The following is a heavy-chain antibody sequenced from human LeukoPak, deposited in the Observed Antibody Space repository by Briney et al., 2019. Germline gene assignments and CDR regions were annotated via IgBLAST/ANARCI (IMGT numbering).Heavy chain of an antibody. CDR3: ARLPTVTFFDY. J-gene: IGHJ4*02. V-gene: IGHV4-39*01. D-gene: IGHD4-17*01. CDR2: IYYSEIT. CDR1: GGSISISNYY. Sequence: SETLSLTCTVSGGSISISNYYWNWIRQPPGKGLEWIGNIYYSEITYYNPSLKSRVTISVDTSKNQFSLKLSSVTAADTAVYYCARLPTVTFFDYWGQGTLVTVSS.